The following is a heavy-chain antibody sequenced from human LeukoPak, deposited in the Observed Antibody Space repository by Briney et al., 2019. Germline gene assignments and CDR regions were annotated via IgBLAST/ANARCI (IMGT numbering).Heavy chain of an antibody. CDR1: GGSFSGYY. CDR3: ARGPYTVTTYY. V-gene: IGHV4-34*01. D-gene: IGHD4-11*01. CDR2: INHSGST. Sequence: PSETLSLTCAVYGGSFSGYYWSWIRQPPGKGLEWIGEINHSGSTNYNPSLKSRVTISVDTSKNQFSLKLSSVTAADTAVYYCARGPYTVTTYYWGQGTLVTVSS. J-gene: IGHJ4*02.